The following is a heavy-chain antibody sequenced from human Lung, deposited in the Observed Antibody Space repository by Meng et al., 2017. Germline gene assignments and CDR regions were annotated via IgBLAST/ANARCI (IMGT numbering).Heavy chain of an antibody. J-gene: IGHJ4*02. D-gene: IGHD4-11*01. Sequence: QVQQWGAGLLKPSGTLALPCVVSGGSFSDYYWSWIRQPPGKGLEWIGEINHSGSTNYNPSLESRATISVDTSQNNLSLKLSSVTAADSAVYYCARGPTTMAHDFDYWGQGTLVTVSS. CDR3: ARGPTTMAHDFDY. CDR2: INHSGST. V-gene: IGHV4-34*01. CDR1: GGSFSDYY.